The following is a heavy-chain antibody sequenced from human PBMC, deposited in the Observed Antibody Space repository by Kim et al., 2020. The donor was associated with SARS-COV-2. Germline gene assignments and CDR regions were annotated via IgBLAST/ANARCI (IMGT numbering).Heavy chain of an antibody. J-gene: IGHJ4*02. CDR2: MSYDGGSI. CDR3: AKGSVHNWHSGYFDY. D-gene: IGHD1-1*01. CDR1: GFTFSRHG. V-gene: IGHV3-30*18. Sequence: GGSLRLSCVASGFTFSRHGMHWLRQVPGKGLEWVAVMSYDGGSISYADSVKGRFTISRDNAKNTLYLQMNSLRAEDTAVYYCAKGSVHNWHSGYFDYWGQGTLGTVTS.